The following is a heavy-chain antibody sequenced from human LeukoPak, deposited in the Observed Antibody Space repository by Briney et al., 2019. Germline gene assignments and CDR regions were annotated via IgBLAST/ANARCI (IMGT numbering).Heavy chain of an antibody. CDR2: IYYSGST. D-gene: IGHD6-19*01. CDR3: ARHRASSGWIPSNTPRGNYYYYMDV. Sequence: PSETLSLTCTVSGGSISSYYWSWIRQPPGKGLEWIGYIYYSGSTNYNPSLKSRVTISVDTSKNQFSLKLSSVTAADPAVYYCARHRASSGWIPSNTPRGNYYYYMDVWGKGTMVTVSS. V-gene: IGHV4-59*01. J-gene: IGHJ6*03. CDR1: GGSISSYY.